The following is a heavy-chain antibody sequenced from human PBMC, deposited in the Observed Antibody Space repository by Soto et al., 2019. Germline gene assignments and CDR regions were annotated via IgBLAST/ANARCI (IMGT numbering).Heavy chain of an antibody. J-gene: IGHJ6*02. V-gene: IGHV4-39*01. Sequence: SETLSLTCSVSGGSMNSSSYYWGWMRQAPGKGLEWLGSIYYSGSTYYNPSLKSRITISVDISENQFSLRLTSVTAADTGVYYCAKTPRFTSRSNARGYYYFGMDVWGQGTTVTVSS. CDR2: IYYSGST. CDR3: AKTPRFTSRSNARGYYYFGMDV. D-gene: IGHD6-13*01. CDR1: GGSMNSSSYY.